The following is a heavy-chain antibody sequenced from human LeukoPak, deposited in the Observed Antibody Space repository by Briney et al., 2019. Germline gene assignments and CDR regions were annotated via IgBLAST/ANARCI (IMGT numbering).Heavy chain of an antibody. Sequence: AGGSLRLSCAASGFTFSTYGMHWVRQAPGKGLEWVAFIRYDGNNKYFADSVKGRFTISRDNSKNTLYLQMNSLRPEDTAVYYCAKDRPALEEWAFDIWGQGTMVTVSS. J-gene: IGHJ3*02. CDR2: IRYDGNNK. V-gene: IGHV3-30*02. CDR3: AKDRPALEEWAFDI. CDR1: GFTFSTYG. D-gene: IGHD2-8*01.